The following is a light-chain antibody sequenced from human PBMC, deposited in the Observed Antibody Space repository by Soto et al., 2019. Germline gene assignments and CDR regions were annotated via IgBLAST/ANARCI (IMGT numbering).Light chain of an antibody. Sequence: EIVMTQSPATLSVSPGERATLSCRASQSVSSNLAWYQQKPGQAPRLLIYGASTRATGIPARFSGSGSGTVFTLIISSLQSEDFAVYYCQQYHNWPPWTFGQGTKVEIK. CDR3: QQYHNWPPWT. CDR2: GAS. J-gene: IGKJ1*01. V-gene: IGKV3-15*01. CDR1: QSVSSN.